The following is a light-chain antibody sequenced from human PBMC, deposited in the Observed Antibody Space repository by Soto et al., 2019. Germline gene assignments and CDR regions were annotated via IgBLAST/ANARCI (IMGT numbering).Light chain of an antibody. J-gene: IGKJ4*01. CDR2: KAS. Sequence: DIQMTLSPSTLSASVGDRVTITCRASQSISSWLAWYQQKPGKAPKLLIYKASSLESGVPSRFSGSGSGTEVTLTISSLQPDDFATYYCQQYNSYPLTFGGGTKVEIK. V-gene: IGKV1-5*03. CDR3: QQYNSYPLT. CDR1: QSISSW.